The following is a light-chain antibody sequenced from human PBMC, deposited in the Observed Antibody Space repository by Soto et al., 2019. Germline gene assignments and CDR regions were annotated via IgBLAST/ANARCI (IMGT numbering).Light chain of an antibody. V-gene: IGKV3-20*01. CDR3: QQYGTSPRT. CDR1: QSVSSSQ. CDR2: GAS. Sequence: EIVLTQSPGTLSLSTRERATLSCRASQSVSSSQLAWYQQKPGQAPRLLIYGASIRATGIPDKFSGSGSGTDFTLTITRLEPEDFAVYYCQQYGTSPRTFCQGTKVDIK. J-gene: IGKJ1*01.